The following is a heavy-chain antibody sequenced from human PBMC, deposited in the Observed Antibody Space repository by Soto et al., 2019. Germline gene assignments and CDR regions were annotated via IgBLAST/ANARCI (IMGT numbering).Heavy chain of an antibody. CDR2: IGTAGDT. D-gene: IGHD3-10*01. Sequence: EVQLVESGGGLVQPGGSLRLSCAASGFTFSSYDMHWVRQATGKGLEWVSAIGTAGDTYYPGSVKGRFTISRENAKNSLYLQMNSLRAGDTAVYYCARVVDYGSKGYFDLWGRGTLVTVSS. CDR1: GFTFSSYD. V-gene: IGHV3-13*01. CDR3: ARVVDYGSKGYFDL. J-gene: IGHJ2*01.